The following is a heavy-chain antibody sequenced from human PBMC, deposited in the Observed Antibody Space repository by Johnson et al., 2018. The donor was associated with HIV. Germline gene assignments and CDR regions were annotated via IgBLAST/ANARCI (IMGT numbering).Heavy chain of an antibody. D-gene: IGHD2-21*02. V-gene: IGHV3-66*02. CDR3: AKVYCGGDCSFGGAAFNI. Sequence: EVQLVESGGGLVQPGGSLRLSCSASGFSVSSNYMSWVRQAPGKGLAWVSSIYCGGRTYYADSVKGRFSISRDTSKNTLYLQMNSLRAEDTAVYYCAKVYCGGDCSFGGAAFNIWGQGTMVTVSS. CDR2: IYCGGRT. J-gene: IGHJ3*02. CDR1: GFSVSSNY.